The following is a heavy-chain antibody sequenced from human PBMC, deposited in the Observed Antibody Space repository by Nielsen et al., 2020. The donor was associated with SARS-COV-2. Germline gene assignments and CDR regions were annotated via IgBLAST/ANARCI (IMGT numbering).Heavy chain of an antibody. CDR2: IWYDGSNK. D-gene: IGHD1-26*01. V-gene: IGHV3-30*02. CDR3: AKDDPYMGGMDV. CDR1: GFTFSSYG. Sequence: GGSLRLSCAASGFTFSSYGMHWVRQAPGKGLEWVAVIWYDGSNKYYADSVKGRFTISRDNSKNTLYLQMNSLRAEDTAVYYCAKDDPYMGGMDVWGQGTTVTVSS. J-gene: IGHJ6*02.